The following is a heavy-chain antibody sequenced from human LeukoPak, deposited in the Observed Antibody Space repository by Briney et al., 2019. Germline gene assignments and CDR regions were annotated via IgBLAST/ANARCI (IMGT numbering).Heavy chain of an antibody. CDR1: GFTFSSYG. CDR3: AKDSEKASSGWYPHRYYYYYMDV. CDR2: IRYDGSNK. D-gene: IGHD6-19*01. V-gene: IGHV3-30*02. Sequence: PGGSLRLSCAASGFTFSSYGMHWVRQAPGKGLEWVAFIRYDGSNKYYADSVKGRFTISRDNSKNTLYLQMNSLRAEDTAVYYCAKDSEKASSGWYPHRYYYYYMDVWGKGTTVTIFS. J-gene: IGHJ6*03.